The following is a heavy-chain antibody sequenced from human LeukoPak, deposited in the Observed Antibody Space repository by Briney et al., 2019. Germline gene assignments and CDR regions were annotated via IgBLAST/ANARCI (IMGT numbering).Heavy chain of an antibody. V-gene: IGHV1-2*02. CDR1: GDTFTGYY. D-gene: IGHD3-22*01. CDR2: INSNSGGT. CDR3: ARRIAHYDSSGVY. J-gene: IGHJ4*02. Sequence: ASVKVSCKASGDTFTGYYMHWVRQAPGQGLEWMGWINSNSGGTNYAQEFQGRVTMTRDTSISTAYMELSRLRSDDTAVYYCARRIAHYDSSGVYWGQGTLVTVSS.